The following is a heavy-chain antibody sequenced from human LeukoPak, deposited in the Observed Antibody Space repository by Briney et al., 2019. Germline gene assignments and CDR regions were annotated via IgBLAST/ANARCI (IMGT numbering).Heavy chain of an antibody. J-gene: IGHJ5*02. CDR3: ASFRKYDFWSGYPSPNWFDP. V-gene: IGHV1-69*13. D-gene: IGHD3-3*01. CDR2: IIPIFGTA. CDR1: GGTFISYA. Sequence: SVKVSCKASGGTFISYAISWVRQAPGQGLEWMGGIIPIFGTANYAQKFQGRVTITADESTSTAYMELSSLRSEDTAVYYCASFRKYDFWSGYPSPNWFDPWGQGTLVTVSS.